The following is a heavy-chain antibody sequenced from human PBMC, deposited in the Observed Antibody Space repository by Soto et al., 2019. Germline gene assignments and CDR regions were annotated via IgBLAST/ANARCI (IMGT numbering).Heavy chain of an antibody. CDR3: ARVGASEYYFDY. D-gene: IGHD1-26*01. Sequence: GGSLRLSCAASGFTFSSYSMIWVRPAPGKGLEWVSSLSSSSSYIYYADSVKGRFTISRDNAKNSLYLQMNSLRAEDTAVYYCARVGASEYYFDYWGQGTLVTVSS. V-gene: IGHV3-21*01. CDR2: LSSSSSYI. CDR1: GFTFSSYS. J-gene: IGHJ4*02.